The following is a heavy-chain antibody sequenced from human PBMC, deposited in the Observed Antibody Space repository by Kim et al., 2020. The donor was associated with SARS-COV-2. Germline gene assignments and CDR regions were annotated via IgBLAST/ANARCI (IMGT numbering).Heavy chain of an antibody. D-gene: IGHD6-19*01. J-gene: IGHJ4*02. CDR2: FHSSGGA. Sequence: SETLSLTCTVSGDSIRANYWNWIRQPAGKGLEFIWRFHSSGGANYTPSLQSRVTVSISTYRNHTSMNLISRNAADTAVIYCARDQGQEWGGWYGYFWGQG. CDR1: GDSIRANY. V-gene: IGHV4-4*07. CDR3: ARDQGQEWGGWYGYF.